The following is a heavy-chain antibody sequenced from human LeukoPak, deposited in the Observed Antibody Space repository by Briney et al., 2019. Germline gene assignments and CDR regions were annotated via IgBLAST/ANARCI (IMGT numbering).Heavy chain of an antibody. CDR1: GFTFSSYS. D-gene: IGHD5-24*01. CDR3: ARDPFSLLEMATIWYFQH. CDR2: INSDGRTT. V-gene: IGHV3-74*01. Sequence: GGSLRLSCAASGFTFSSYSMNWVRQVPGKGLVWVSHINSDGRTTDYADSVRGRFTISRDNAKNTLYLQMNSLRAEDTAVYYCARDPFSLLEMATIWYFQHWGQGTLVTVSS. J-gene: IGHJ1*01.